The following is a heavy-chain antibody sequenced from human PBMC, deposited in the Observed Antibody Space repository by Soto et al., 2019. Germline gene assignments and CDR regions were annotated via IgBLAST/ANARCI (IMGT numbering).Heavy chain of an antibody. J-gene: IGHJ3*02. CDR2: ISGSGGST. V-gene: IGHV3-23*01. D-gene: IGHD3-22*01. Sequence: GGSLRLSCAASGFTFISYAMSWVLQAPGKGLEWVSAISGSGGSTYYADSVKGRFTISRDNSKNTLYLQMNSLRAEDTAVYYCAKAGRITMIVVVITLDAFDIWGQGTMVTVSS. CDR1: GFTFISYA. CDR3: AKAGRITMIVVVITLDAFDI.